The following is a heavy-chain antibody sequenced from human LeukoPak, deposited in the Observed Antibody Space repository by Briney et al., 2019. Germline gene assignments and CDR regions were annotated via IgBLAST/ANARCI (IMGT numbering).Heavy chain of an antibody. V-gene: IGHV1-2*02. J-gene: IGHJ5*02. D-gene: IGHD3-10*01. CDR2: IKPNSGGT. CDR3: ATNILVRDIINWFVP. Sequence: ASVKVSCKASGYSFADCYMHWVRLAPGQGREWMGWIKPNSGGTRSAQKFQGRVTMTRDTSISTAYMELSRLRYDDTAVYYCATNILVRDIINWFVPWGQGTLVTVSS. CDR1: GYSFADCY.